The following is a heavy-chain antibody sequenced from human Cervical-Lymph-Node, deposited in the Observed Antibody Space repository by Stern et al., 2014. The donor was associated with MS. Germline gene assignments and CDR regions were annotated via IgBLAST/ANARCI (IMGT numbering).Heavy chain of an antibody. D-gene: IGHD4-11*01. V-gene: IGHV1-8*01. CDR1: GYTFSSYD. CDR3: ARGHAFSNYRHFGMDV. CDR2: MNPNTGQT. J-gene: IGHJ6*02. Sequence: VQLVQSGAEVKKPGASVKVSCKASGYTFSSYDINWVRQASGQGLEWMGWMNPNTGQTGSAQRFQGRVTMTRTTSIGTAYMELSSLRSEDTAVYYCARGHAFSNYRHFGMDVWGQGTTVTVS.